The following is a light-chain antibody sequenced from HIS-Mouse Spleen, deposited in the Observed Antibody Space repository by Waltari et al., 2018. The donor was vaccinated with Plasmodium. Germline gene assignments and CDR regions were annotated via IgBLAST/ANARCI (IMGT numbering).Light chain of an antibody. CDR3: SSYAGSNNLV. Sequence: QSALTQPPSASGSPGPSVPISCPGTSSDVGGYNYVPWYQQHPGKAPKLMIYEVSKRPSGVPDRFSGSKSGNTASLTVSGLQAEDEADYYCSSYAGSNNLVFGGGTKLTVL. V-gene: IGLV2-8*01. J-gene: IGLJ2*01. CDR1: SSDVGGYNY. CDR2: EVS.